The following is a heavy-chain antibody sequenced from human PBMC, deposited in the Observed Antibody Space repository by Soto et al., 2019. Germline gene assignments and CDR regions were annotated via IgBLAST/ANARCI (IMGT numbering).Heavy chain of an antibody. CDR2: ISSSSSYI. Sequence: GGSLRLSCAASGFTFSSYSMNWVRQAPGKGLEWVSSISSSSSYIYYADSVKGRFTISRDNAKNSLYLQMNSLRAEDTAVYYCARDQGYSYGYNDYWGHGTLVTVSS. CDR1: GFTFSSYS. CDR3: ARDQGYSYGYNDY. J-gene: IGHJ4*01. D-gene: IGHD5-18*01. V-gene: IGHV3-21*01.